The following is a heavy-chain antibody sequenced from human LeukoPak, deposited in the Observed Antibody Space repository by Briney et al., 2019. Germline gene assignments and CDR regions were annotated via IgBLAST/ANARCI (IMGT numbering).Heavy chain of an antibody. J-gene: IGHJ4*02. CDR3: ARDLVSDDSSGYAGY. D-gene: IGHD3-22*01. Sequence: GSLRLSFAGAGFPFSCYCMQRVRQAPGKGLGWVAVIWYDGSNKYYADSVKGRSTISRDNSKNTLYLQMNSLRAEDTAVYYCARDLVSDDSSGYAGYWGQGTLVTVSS. CDR2: IWYDGSNK. V-gene: IGHV3-33*01. CDR1: GFPFSCYC.